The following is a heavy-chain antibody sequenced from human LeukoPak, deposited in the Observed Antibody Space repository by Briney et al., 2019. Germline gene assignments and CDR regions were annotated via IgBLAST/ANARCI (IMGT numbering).Heavy chain of an antibody. J-gene: IGHJ5*02. CDR3: VGVRWFGGSNWFDP. CDR1: GFTFSTSA. D-gene: IGHD3-10*01. V-gene: IGHV3-64D*09. Sequence: GGSLRLSCSASGFTFSTSAMHWVRQAPGKGLEYVSPISSNGGSTYYADSVKGRFTISRDNSKNTLHLQMSSLRAEDTAVYDCVGVRWFGGSNWFDPWGQGTLVTVSS. CDR2: ISSNGGST.